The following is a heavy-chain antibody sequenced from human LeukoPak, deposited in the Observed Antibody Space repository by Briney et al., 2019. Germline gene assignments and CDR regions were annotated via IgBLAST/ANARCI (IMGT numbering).Heavy chain of an antibody. CDR3: ARARSSVPNSSSWSYYYYYYMDF. CDR2: INHSGST. Sequence: SETLSLTCAVYGGSFSGYYWSWIRQPPGKGLEWIGEINHSGSTNYNPSLKSRVTISVDTSKNQFSLKLSSVTAADTAVYYCARARSSVPNSSSWSYYYYYYMDFWGKGTTVTVSS. J-gene: IGHJ6*03. CDR1: GGSFSGYY. V-gene: IGHV4-34*01. D-gene: IGHD6-13*01.